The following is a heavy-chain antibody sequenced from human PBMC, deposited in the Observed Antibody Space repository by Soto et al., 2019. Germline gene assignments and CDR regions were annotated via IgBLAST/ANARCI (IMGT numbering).Heavy chain of an antibody. D-gene: IGHD1-1*01. J-gene: IGHJ6*03. Sequence: ASVKVACKASGYTFTSYDINWVRQATGQGLEWMGWMNPNSGNTGYAQKFQGRVTMTRNTSISTAYMELSSLRSEDTAVYYCARRAVVPTGTTGDNNYTDVCGKET. CDR3: ARRAVVPTGTTGDNNYTDV. CDR2: MNPNSGNT. CDR1: GYTFTSYD. V-gene: IGHV1-8*01.